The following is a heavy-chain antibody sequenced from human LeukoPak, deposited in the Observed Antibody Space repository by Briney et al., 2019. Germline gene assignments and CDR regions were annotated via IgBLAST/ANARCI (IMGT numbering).Heavy chain of an antibody. CDR3: ARLRRTYYDILTGYYASSCYFDY. V-gene: IGHV4-59*08. D-gene: IGHD3-9*01. CDR1: GGSISSYY. CDR2: IYYSGST. Sequence: SETLSLTCTVSGGSISSYYWSWIRQPPGKGLEWIGYIYYSGSTNYNPSLKSRVTISVDTSKNQFSLKLSSVTAADTAVYYCARLRRTYYDILTGYYASSCYFDYWGRGTLVTVSS. J-gene: IGHJ4*02.